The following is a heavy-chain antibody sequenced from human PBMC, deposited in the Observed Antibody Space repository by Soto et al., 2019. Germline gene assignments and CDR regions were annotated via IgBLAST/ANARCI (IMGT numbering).Heavy chain of an antibody. CDR3: VRGMNPLF. CDR1: GFTLRTYT. V-gene: IGHV3-21*06. J-gene: IGHJ4*01. CDR2: ISISSSDR. Sequence: LRLSCAASGFTLRTYTMNWVRQAPGKGLEWVSSISISSSDRYYADSVRGRFTISRNNAKNALYLQMNSLRADDTAVYFCVRGMNPLFGGQGTLVTVSS.